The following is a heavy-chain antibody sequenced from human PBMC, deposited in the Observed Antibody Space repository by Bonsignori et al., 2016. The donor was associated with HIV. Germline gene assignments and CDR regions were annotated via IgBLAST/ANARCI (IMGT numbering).Heavy chain of an antibody. D-gene: IGHD3-3*01. V-gene: IGHV4-61*01. CDR2: IYYSGST. J-gene: IGHJ6*02. CDR1: GGSVRSGSYY. Sequence: QVQLQESGPGLVKPSETLSLTCTVSGGSVRSGSYYWSWIRQPPGKGLEWIGYIYYSGSTNYNPSLKSRVTISVDTSKNQFSLKLSSVTAADTAVYYCARVGYYDFWSGYYLSGRYGMDVWGQGTTVTVSS. CDR3: ARVGYYDFWSGYYLSGRYGMDV.